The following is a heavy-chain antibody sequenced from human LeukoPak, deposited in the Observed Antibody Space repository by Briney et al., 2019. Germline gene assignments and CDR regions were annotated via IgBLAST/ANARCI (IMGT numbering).Heavy chain of an antibody. J-gene: IGHJ6*02. CDR2: IIPIFGTA. Sequence: ASVKVSCKASGGTFSSYAISWVRQAPGQGLEWMGGIIPIFGTANYAQKFQGRVTITADESTSTAYMELSSLRSEDTAVYYCASLHCSSTSCYGGVSYYYYGMDVWGQGTTVTVSS. CDR3: ASLHCSSTSCYGGVSYYYYGMDV. CDR1: GGTFSSYA. V-gene: IGHV1-69*13. D-gene: IGHD2-2*01.